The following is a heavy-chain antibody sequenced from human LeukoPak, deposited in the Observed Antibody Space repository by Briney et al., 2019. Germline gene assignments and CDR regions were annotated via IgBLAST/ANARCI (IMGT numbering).Heavy chain of an antibody. CDR1: GFTFSSYD. V-gene: IGHV3-13*01. CDR3: ARGGYHAYYLDY. D-gene: IGHD5-18*01. J-gene: IGHJ4*02. Sequence: GGSLRLSCAASGFTFSSYDMHWVRHATGKGLEWVSAIGTAGDTYYPGSVKGRFTISRENAKNSLYLQMNSLRAEDTAVYYCARGGYHAYYLDYWARDPWSPSPQ. CDR2: IGTAGDT.